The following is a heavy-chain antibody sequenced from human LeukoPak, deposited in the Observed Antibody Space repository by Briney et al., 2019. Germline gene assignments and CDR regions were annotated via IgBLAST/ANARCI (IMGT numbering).Heavy chain of an antibody. J-gene: IGHJ4*02. CDR2: INHSGST. CDR1: GGSFSGYY. D-gene: IGHD3-22*01. CDR3: ARGTDYDSSGFTSPGYFDY. Sequence: PSETLSLTCAVYGGSFSGYYWSWIRQPPGKGLEWTGEINHSGSTNYNPSLKSRVTISVDTSKNQFSLKLSSVTAADTAVYYCARGTDYDSSGFTSPGYFDYWGQGTLVTVSS. V-gene: IGHV4-34*01.